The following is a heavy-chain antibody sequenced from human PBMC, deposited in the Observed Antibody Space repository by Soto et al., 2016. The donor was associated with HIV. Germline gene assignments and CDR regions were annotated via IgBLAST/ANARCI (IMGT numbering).Heavy chain of an antibody. J-gene: IGHJ5*02. CDR3: ARGLLMVRGVIINWFDP. CDR2: IIPILGIA. V-gene: IGHV1-69*10. D-gene: IGHD3-10*01. CDR1: GGTFSSYA. Sequence: QVQLVQSGAEVKKPGSSVKVSCKASGGTFSSYAISWVRQAPGQGLEWMGGIIPILGIANYAQKFQGRVTITADKSTSTAYMELSSLRSEDTAVYYCARGLLMVRGVIINWFDPWGQGTLVTVSS.